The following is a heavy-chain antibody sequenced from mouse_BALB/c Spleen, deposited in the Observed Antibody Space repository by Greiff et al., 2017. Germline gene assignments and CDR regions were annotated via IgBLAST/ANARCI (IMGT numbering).Heavy chain of an antibody. D-gene: IGHD2-3*01. V-gene: IGHV5-6*01. Sequence: EVQRVESGGDLVKPGGSLKLSCAASGFTFSSYGMSWVRQTPDKRLEWVATISSGGSYTYYPDSVKGRVTISRDNAKNTLYLQMSSLKSEDTAMYYCSRLDGYYFAYWGQGTLVTVSA. J-gene: IGHJ3*01. CDR2: ISSGGSYT. CDR3: SRLDGYYFAY. CDR1: GFTFSSYG.